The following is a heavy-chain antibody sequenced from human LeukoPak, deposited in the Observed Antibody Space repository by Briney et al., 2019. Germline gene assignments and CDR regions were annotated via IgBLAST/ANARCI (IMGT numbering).Heavy chain of an antibody. Sequence: SETLSLTCAVYGGSFSDYYWSWIRQSPGKGLEWIGEINHRGSTNYNPSLKSRVTISVDTSKNQFSLQLSSVTAADTAVYYCAREFSSGYYFSFFDYWGQGTLVTVSS. D-gene: IGHD3-22*01. V-gene: IGHV4-34*01. CDR1: GGSFSDYY. CDR3: AREFSSGYYFSFFDY. J-gene: IGHJ4*02. CDR2: INHRGST.